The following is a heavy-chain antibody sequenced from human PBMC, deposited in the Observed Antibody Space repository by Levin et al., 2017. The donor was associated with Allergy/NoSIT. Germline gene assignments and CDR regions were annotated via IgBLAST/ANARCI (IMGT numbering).Heavy chain of an antibody. V-gene: IGHV4-4*02. Sequence: GSLRLSCAVSGGSISSSNWWSWVRQPPGKGLEWIGEIYHSGSTNYNPSLKSRVTITVDKSKNQFSLKLSSVTAADTAVYYCARAPNHYYYYMDVWGKGTTVTVSS. J-gene: IGHJ6*03. CDR2: IYHSGST. CDR3: ARAPNHYYYYMDV. CDR1: GGSISSSNW.